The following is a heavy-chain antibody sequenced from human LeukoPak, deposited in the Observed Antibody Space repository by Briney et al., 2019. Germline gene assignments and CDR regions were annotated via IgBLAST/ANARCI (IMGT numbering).Heavy chain of an antibody. V-gene: IGHV3-66*01. J-gene: IGHJ4*02. D-gene: IGHD6-13*01. CDR3: VRGQATAGGLDY. Sequence: GGSLRLSCAASGFNVSNNYMHWVRQAPGERLEWVSVTYSSGTTYYADSVKGRFTISRDTSKNTLHLQMNSLRAEDTALYYCVRGQATAGGLDYWGQGTLVTVSS. CDR2: TYSSGTT. CDR1: GFNVSNNY.